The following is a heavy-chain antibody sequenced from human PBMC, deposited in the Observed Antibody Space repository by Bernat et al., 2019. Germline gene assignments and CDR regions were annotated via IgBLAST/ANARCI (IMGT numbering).Heavy chain of an antibody. Sequence: EVQLVESGGGLVQPGGSVRISCAASGITFSGHWMHWVRQAQGKGLVWVSRINGDGSNTYYADSVKGRFTISRDNAKNTLYLQMNSLRAEDTALYYWIRGSGSYGDFEYWGQGTLVTVSS. CDR3: IRGSGSYGDFEY. V-gene: IGHV3-74*01. J-gene: IGHJ4*02. CDR2: INGDGSNT. CDR1: GITFSGHW. D-gene: IGHD3-10*01.